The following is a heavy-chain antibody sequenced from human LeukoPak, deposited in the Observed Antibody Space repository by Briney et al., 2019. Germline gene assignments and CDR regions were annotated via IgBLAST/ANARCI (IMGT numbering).Heavy chain of an antibody. Sequence: GGSLRLSCAASGFTFSSYWMHWVRHAPGKGVVWVSRINSDGSSTSYADSVKGRFTISRDNAKNTLYLQMNSLRAEDTAVYYCARGGGFGEKVWGQGTTVTVSS. CDR2: INSDGSST. D-gene: IGHD3-10*01. J-gene: IGHJ6*02. CDR3: ARGGGFGEKV. V-gene: IGHV3-74*01. CDR1: GFTFSSYW.